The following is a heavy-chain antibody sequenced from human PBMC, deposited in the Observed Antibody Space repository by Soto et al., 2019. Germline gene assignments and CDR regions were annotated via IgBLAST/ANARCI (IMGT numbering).Heavy chain of an antibody. CDR3: SRERRFSYGLGRGHPFDS. CDR2: IIPMFDTP. Sequence: QVHLVQSGTEVKKPGSSVTVSCKASGGTFRNYATNWLRQVPGHGLEWMGSIIPMFDTPNYGQKFQGRVTITADDSTSTVYMELSSLRSDDTAVYYWSRERRFSYGLGRGHPFDSWGQGNLVTVSS. V-gene: IGHV1-69*18. D-gene: IGHD5-18*01. J-gene: IGHJ5*01. CDR1: GGTFRNYA.